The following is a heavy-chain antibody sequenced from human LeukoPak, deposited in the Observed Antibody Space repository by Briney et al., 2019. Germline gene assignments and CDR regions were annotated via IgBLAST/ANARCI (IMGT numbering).Heavy chain of an antibody. CDR1: GGSISSYY. V-gene: IGHV4-4*07. J-gene: IGHJ4*02. CDR2: IYTSGST. D-gene: IGHD5-18*01. Sequence: SETLSLTCTVSGGSISSYYWSWIRQPAGKGLEWIGRIYTSGSTNYNPSLKSRVTMSVDTSKNQFSLKLSSVTAADTAVYYCAREVAQGRYSNFDYWGQGTLVTVSS. CDR3: AREVAQGRYSNFDY.